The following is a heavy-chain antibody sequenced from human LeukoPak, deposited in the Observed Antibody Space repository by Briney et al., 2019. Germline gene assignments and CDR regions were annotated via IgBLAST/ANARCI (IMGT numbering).Heavy chain of an antibody. Sequence: PSETLSLTCTVSGGSISSGGYYWSWIRQHPGKGLEWIGYIYYSGSTYYNPSLKSRVTISVDTSKNQFSLKLSSVTAADTAVYYCAKPVVSAAAGTFDYWGQGTLVTVSS. D-gene: IGHD6-13*01. V-gene: IGHV4-31*03. CDR3: AKPVVSAAAGTFDY. CDR1: GGSISSGGYY. J-gene: IGHJ4*02. CDR2: IYYSGST.